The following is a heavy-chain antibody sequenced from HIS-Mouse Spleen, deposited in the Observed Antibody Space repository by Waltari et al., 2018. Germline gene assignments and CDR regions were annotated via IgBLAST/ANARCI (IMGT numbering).Heavy chain of an antibody. CDR3: AREIPYSSSWYDWYFDL. J-gene: IGHJ2*01. V-gene: IGHV4-39*07. Sequence: QLQLQESVPGLVKPSETLSLTCTVSGGPIRSRRYDWGWIRQPPGKGLEWIWSIYYSGSTYYNPSLKSRVTISVDTSKNQFSLKLSSVTAADTAVYYCAREIPYSSSWYDWYFDLWGRGTLVTVSS. D-gene: IGHD6-13*01. CDR1: GGPIRSRRYD. CDR2: IYYSGST.